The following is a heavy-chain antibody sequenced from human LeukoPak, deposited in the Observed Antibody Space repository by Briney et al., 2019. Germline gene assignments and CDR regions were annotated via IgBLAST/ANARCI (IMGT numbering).Heavy chain of an antibody. CDR3: ATGYCSSTSCYR. D-gene: IGHD2-2*02. CDR1: GGSFSSYV. CDR2: IIPVLGVS. J-gene: IGHJ4*02. Sequence: SVKVSCKASGGSFSSYVITWVRQAPGQGLEWMGRIIPVLGVSNFAQKFQGRVTMTEDTSTDTAYMELSSLRSEDTAVYYCATGYCSSTSCYRWGQGTLVTVSS. V-gene: IGHV1-69*04.